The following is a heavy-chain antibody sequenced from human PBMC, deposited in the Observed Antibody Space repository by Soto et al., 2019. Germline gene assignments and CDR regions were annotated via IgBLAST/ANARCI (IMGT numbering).Heavy chain of an antibody. CDR1: GGSVSSGSYY. Sequence: SETLSLTCTVSGGSVSSGSYYWSWLRQPPGKGLEWIGYIYYSGSTNYNPSLKSRVTISEDTSKNQFSLKLSAVTAADTALYYCVTTYYYDSSRFFDIWGQGTMVTVSS. D-gene: IGHD3-22*01. CDR2: IYYSGST. V-gene: IGHV4-61*01. CDR3: VTTYYYDSSRFFDI. J-gene: IGHJ3*02.